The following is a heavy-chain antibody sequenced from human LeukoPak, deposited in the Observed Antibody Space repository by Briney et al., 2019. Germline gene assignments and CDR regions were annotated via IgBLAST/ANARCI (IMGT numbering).Heavy chain of an antibody. CDR3: ARPGYSSSWYQGYWFDP. J-gene: IGHJ5*02. Sequence: SETLSLTCAVYGGSFSGYYWSWIRQPPGKGLEWIGEINHSGSTNCNPSLKSRVTISADTSKNQFSLKLSSVTAADTAVYYCARPGYSSSWYQGYWFDPWGQGTLVSVSS. CDR2: INHSGST. V-gene: IGHV4-34*01. CDR1: GGSFSGYY. D-gene: IGHD6-13*01.